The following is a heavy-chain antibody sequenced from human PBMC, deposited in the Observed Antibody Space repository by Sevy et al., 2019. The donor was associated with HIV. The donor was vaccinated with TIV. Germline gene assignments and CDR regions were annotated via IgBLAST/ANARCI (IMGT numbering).Heavy chain of an antibody. J-gene: IGHJ4*02. CDR3: ARDLPPSATTVAHFDC. D-gene: IGHD4-17*01. Sequence: GGSLRLSCTASGFPFSSYEMNWVRQAPGKGLEWDSYITNSGTTKYYSDSVRGRFTISRDNARNSLHLQMNSLRAEDTAVYYCARDLPPSATTVAHFDCWGQGTLVTVSS. CDR1: GFPFSSYE. CDR2: ITNSGTTK. V-gene: IGHV3-48*03.